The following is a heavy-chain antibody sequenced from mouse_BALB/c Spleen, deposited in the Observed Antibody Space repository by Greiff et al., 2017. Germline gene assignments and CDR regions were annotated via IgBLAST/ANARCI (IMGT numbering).Heavy chain of an antibody. CDR2: ISSGGST. CDR1: GFTFSSYA. CDR3: ARALYYRSLYYYAMDY. D-gene: IGHD2-14*01. V-gene: IGHV5-6-5*01. Sequence: LQQSGGGLVKPGGSLKLSCAASGFTFSSYAMSWVRQTPEKRLEWVASISSGGSTYYPDSVKGRFTISRDNARNILYLQMSSLRSEDTAMYYCARALYYRSLYYYAMDYWGQGTSVTVSS. J-gene: IGHJ4*01.